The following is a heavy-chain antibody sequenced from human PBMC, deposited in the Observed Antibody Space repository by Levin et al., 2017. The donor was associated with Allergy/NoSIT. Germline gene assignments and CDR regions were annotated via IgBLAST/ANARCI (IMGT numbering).Heavy chain of an antibody. D-gene: IGHD2-15*01. CDR2: IYPGDSDT. CDR1: GYSFTSYW. V-gene: IGHV5-51*01. CDR3: ARQLGYCSGGSCYSDY. Sequence: GGSLRLSCKGSGYSFTSYWIDWVRQMPGKGLEWMGIIYPGDSDTRYSPSFQGQVTISADKSISTAYLQWSSLKASDTAMYYCARQLGYCSGGSCYSDYWGQGTLVTVSS. J-gene: IGHJ4*02.